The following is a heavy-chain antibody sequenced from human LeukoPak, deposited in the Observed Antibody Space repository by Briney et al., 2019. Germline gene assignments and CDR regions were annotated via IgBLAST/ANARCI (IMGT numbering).Heavy chain of an antibody. CDR1: GFTFSSNG. V-gene: IGHV3-23*01. J-gene: IGHJ4*02. Sequence: GGTLRLSCAASGFTFSSNGMSWVRQAPGKGLEWVSAISTSGGSTYYADSVKGRFTISRDNSKSTLYLQMNSLRPEDTAVYYCARARPSMWIDYWGQGTLVTVSS. D-gene: IGHD5-12*01. CDR2: ISTSGGST. CDR3: ARARPSMWIDY.